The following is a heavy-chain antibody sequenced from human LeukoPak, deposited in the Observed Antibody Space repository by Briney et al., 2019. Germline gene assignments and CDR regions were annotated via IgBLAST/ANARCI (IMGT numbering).Heavy chain of an antibody. CDR1: GFTFSSHG. CDR3: TRDLAF. V-gene: IGHV3-15*01. J-gene: IGHJ4*02. CDR2: IKSKTDGGTT. Sequence: GGSLRLSCAASGFTFSSHGMNWVRQAPGKGLEWVGRIKSKTDGGTTDYAAPVKGRFTISRDDSKNTLYLHMNSLKIEDTAVYYCTRDLAFWGQGTLVIVSS.